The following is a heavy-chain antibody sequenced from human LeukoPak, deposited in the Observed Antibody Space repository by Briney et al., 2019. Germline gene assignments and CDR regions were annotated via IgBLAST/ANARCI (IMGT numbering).Heavy chain of an antibody. CDR1: GGSFSGYY. J-gene: IGHJ4*02. Sequence: SETLSLTCAVYGGSFSGYYWSWIRQPPGKGLEWIGEINHSGSTNYNPSLKSRVTISVDTSKNQFSLKLSSVTAADTAVYYCARVGALGYYDSSYYYPTENWGQGTLVTVSS. CDR2: INHSGST. V-gene: IGHV4-34*01. CDR3: ARVGALGYYDSSYYYPTEN. D-gene: IGHD3-22*01.